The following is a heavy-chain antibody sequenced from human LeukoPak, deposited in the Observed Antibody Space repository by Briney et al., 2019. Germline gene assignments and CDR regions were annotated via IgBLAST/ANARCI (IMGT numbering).Heavy chain of an antibody. D-gene: IGHD4-11*01. J-gene: IGHJ6*02. Sequence: GGSLRLSCAASGFTFSSYWMHWVRQAPGKGLVWVSRINSDGSSTTYADSVKGRFTISRDNAKNTLYLQMNSLRAEDTAVYYCARGDGYSNYVVYGMDVWGQGTTVTVSS. CDR3: ARGDGYSNYVVYGMDV. V-gene: IGHV3-74*01. CDR1: GFTFSSYW. CDR2: INSDGSST.